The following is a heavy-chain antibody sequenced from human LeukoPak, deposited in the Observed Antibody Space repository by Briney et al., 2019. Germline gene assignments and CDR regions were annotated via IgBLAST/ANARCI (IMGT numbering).Heavy chain of an antibody. V-gene: IGHV4-39*07. CDR1: GGSISSSSYY. Sequence: SETLSLTCTASGGSISSSSYYWGWIRQPPGKGLEWIGSIYYSGSTYYNPSLKSRVTISVDTSKNQFSLKLSSVTAADTAVYYCARAPYDSSGYYNLYYFDYWGQGTLVTVSS. CDR2: IYYSGST. CDR3: ARAPYDSSGYYNLYYFDY. D-gene: IGHD3-22*01. J-gene: IGHJ4*02.